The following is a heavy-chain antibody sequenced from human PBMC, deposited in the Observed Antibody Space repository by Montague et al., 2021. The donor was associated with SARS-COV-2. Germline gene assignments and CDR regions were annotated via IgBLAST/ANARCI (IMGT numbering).Heavy chain of an antibody. D-gene: IGHD2-15*01. CDR2: IYYSGST. CDR1: GDSIKISTSYY. Sequence: SETLSLTCTVSGDSIKISTSYYWAWIRPPPGKGLEWIGSIYYSGSTMYNPSLRSRVTISVDTSQNEFSLKLSSVTAADTAVYFCARAYIVLVADAYRPDVFDVWGQGTRVTVSS. V-gene: IGHV4-39*01. CDR3: ARAYIVLVADAYRPDVFDV. J-gene: IGHJ3*01.